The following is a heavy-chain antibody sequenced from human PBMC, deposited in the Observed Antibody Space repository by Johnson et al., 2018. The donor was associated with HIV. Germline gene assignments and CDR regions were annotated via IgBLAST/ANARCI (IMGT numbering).Heavy chain of an antibody. V-gene: IGHV3-23*04. Sequence: VQLVESGGGLVQPGGSLRLSCAASGFTFSNSAMSWVRQAPGKGLEWVSGIGGSGGSTHYADSVKGRFTISRDNAKNSLYVQMNSLRAEDTAVYYCARGLRVGAIDAFDIWGQGTMVTVSS. CDR3: ARGLRVGAIDAFDI. CDR2: IGGSGGST. CDR1: GFTFSNSA. D-gene: IGHD1-26*01. J-gene: IGHJ3*02.